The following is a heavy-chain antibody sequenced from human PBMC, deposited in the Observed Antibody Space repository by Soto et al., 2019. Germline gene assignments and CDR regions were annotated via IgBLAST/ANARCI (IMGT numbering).Heavy chain of an antibody. D-gene: IGHD6-19*01. J-gene: IGHJ3*02. CDR2: IIPILGIA. V-gene: IGHV1-69*02. Sequence: GASVKVSCKASGGTFSSYTISWVRQAPGQGLEWMGRIIPILGIANYAQKFQGRVTITADKSTSTAYMELSSLRSEDTAVYYCQWQWLVRGSFAIWGQGTMVTVSS. CDR1: GGTFSSYT. CDR3: QWQWLVRGSFAI.